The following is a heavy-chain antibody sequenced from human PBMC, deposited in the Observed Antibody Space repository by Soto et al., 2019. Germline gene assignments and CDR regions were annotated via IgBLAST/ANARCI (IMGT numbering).Heavy chain of an antibody. D-gene: IGHD3-22*01. CDR1: GFTFNSDA. CDR3: AKDRNYYDSSGYDY. CDR2: IIGSGGST. V-gene: IGHV3-23*01. Sequence: EVQLLESGGGLVQPGGSLRLSCAASGFTFNSDAMSWVRQAPGKGLEWVSTIIGSGGSTYYADSVQGRFIVSRDNSKNTVYLQMNSLRAEDTAVYYCAKDRNYYDSSGYDYWGQGTLVTVSS. J-gene: IGHJ4*02.